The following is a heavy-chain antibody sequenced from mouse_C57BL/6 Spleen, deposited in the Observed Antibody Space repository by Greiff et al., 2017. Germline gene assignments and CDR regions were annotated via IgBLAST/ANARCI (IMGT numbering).Heavy chain of an antibody. CDR3: ARRGTTNRY. V-gene: IGHV1-50*01. CDR2: IDPSDSYT. Sequence: VQLQQPGAELVKPGASVKLSCKASGYTFTSYWMQWVKQRPGQGLEWIGEIDPSDSYTNYNQKFKGKATLTVDTSSSTAYMQLSSLTSEDSAVYYCARRGTTNRYWGQGTTLTVSS. CDR1: GYTFTSYW. J-gene: IGHJ2*01. D-gene: IGHD1-1*01.